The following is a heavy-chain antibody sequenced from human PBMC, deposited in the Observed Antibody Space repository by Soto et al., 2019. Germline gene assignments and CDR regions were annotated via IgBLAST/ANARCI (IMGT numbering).Heavy chain of an antibody. CDR2: ISSTTNYI. V-gene: IGHV3-21*06. CDR3: ARESEDLTSNYDY. CDR1: GFTFTRYS. J-gene: IGHJ4*02. Sequence: PGGSLRLSCAASGFTFTRYSMNWVRQAPGKGLEWVSSISSTTNYIYYGDSMKGRFTISRDNAKNSLYLEMNSLRAEDTAVYYCARESEDLTSNYDYWGQGTLVTVSS.